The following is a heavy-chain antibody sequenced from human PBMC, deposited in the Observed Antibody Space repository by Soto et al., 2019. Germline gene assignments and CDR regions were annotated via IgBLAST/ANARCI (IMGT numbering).Heavy chain of an antibody. CDR2: IYHSGST. CDR3: ASVRGGYYYAMDV. Sequence: QVQLQESGPGLVKPSGTLSLTCAVSGGSISSSNWWSWVRQPPGKGLEWIGEIYHSGSTNYNPSPTTLDTISVDKSKNQFTQKQSSETAADTAVYYCASVRGGYYYAMDVWGQGTTVTVSS. J-gene: IGHJ6*02. D-gene: IGHD3-10*02. CDR1: GGSISSSNW. V-gene: IGHV4-4*02.